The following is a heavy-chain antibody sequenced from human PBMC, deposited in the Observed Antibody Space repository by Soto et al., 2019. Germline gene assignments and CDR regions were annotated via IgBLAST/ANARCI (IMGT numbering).Heavy chain of an antibody. V-gene: IGHV4-39*01. CDR1: GGSISSSSYY. CDR2: IYYSGST. J-gene: IGHJ4*02. CDR3: ARRPRKTYYYDSSGYSGGRG. D-gene: IGHD3-22*01. Sequence: PSETLSLTCTVSGGSISSSSYYWGGIRQPPGKGLEWIGSIYYSGSTYYTPSLNSRVTISVDTSKNQFSLKLSSVTDADKAVYYCARRPRKTYYYDSSGYSGGRGWGQVTLVTVAS.